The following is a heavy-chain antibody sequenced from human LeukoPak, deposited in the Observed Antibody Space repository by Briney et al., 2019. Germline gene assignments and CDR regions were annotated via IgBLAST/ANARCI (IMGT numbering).Heavy chain of an antibody. Sequence: SQTLSLTCAISGDSVSSNSAAWNWLGHSQWKGFEWLGRPYYRSKWYNDYAVSVKSRITINPDTSKNQFSLQLNSVTPEDTAVYYCARDKGGYDWYYFDYWGQGTLVTVSS. CDR1: GDSVSSNSAA. V-gene: IGHV6-1*01. D-gene: IGHD5-12*01. CDR2: PYYRSKWYN. CDR3: ARDKGGYDWYYFDY. J-gene: IGHJ4*02.